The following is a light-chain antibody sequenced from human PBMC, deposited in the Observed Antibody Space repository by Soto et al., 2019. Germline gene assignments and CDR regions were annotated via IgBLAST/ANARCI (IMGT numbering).Light chain of an antibody. CDR2: DTS. CDR3: QKYSNWPPFT. V-gene: IGKV3-15*01. CDR1: QSVSHK. Sequence: EIVMTQSPATLSVSPGGRATLSCRASQSVSHKLAWYQQKPGQAPRLLIYDTSNRATGIPARFSGSGSGTEFTLTISSLQSADSAVYYCQKYSNWPPFTFGQGTRLEIK. J-gene: IGKJ5*01.